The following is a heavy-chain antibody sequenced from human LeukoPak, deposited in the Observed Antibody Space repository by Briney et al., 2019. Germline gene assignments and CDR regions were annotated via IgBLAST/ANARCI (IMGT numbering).Heavy chain of an antibody. J-gene: IGHJ4*02. D-gene: IGHD4-17*01. Sequence: SVKVSCKASGDTFISYAISWVRQAPGQGLEWMGGIIPIFGTANYAQKFQGRVTITADESTSTASMEMSSLRSEATAVYYCARREYGDYDHLYYFDYWGQGTLVTVSS. CDR1: GDTFISYA. CDR3: ARREYGDYDHLYYFDY. CDR2: IIPIFGTA. V-gene: IGHV1-69*13.